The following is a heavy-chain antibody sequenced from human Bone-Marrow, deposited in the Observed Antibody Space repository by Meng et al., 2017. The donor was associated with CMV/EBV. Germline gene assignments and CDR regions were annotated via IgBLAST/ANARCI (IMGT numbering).Heavy chain of an antibody. CDR3: ARDFYNPSYSGYAFDY. Sequence: QVQLVQSGAEVKKPXXSVKGSCKASGYTFTSYGISWVRQAPGQGLEWMGWISAYNGNTNYAQKLQGRVTMTTDTSTSTAYMELRSLRSDDTAVYYCARDFYNPSYSGYAFDYWGQGTLVTVSS. D-gene: IGHD5-12*01. CDR2: ISAYNGNT. J-gene: IGHJ4*02. CDR1: GYTFTSYG. V-gene: IGHV1-18*01.